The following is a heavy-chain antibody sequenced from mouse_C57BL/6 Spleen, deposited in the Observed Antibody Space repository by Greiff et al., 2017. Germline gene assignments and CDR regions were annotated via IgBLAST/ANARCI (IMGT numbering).Heavy chain of an antibody. CDR3: ARGDYGSRRDYYAMDD. Sequence: VKLMESGAELAKPGASVKLSCKASGYTFTSYWMHWVKQRPGQGLEWIGYINPSSGYTTYNQKFKDKATLTADKSSSTAYMQLSSLTYEDSAVYYCARGDYGSRRDYYAMDDWGQGTSVTFSS. CDR1: GYTFTSYW. CDR2: INPSSGYT. V-gene: IGHV1-7*01. D-gene: IGHD1-1*01. J-gene: IGHJ4*01.